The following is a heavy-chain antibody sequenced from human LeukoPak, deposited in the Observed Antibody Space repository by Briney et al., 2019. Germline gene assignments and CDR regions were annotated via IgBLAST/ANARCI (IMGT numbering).Heavy chain of an antibody. Sequence: GGSVRLSCAASGFTFRIYNMKWVRQAPGKGLEWVSYISVSRGTIYYTDSVKGRFTISRDNAKNSLYLQMNSLRAEDTAVYYCARDSPRGSGSYYSDFDYWGQGTLVTVSS. D-gene: IGHD3-10*01. J-gene: IGHJ4*02. CDR2: ISVSRGTI. CDR1: GFTFRIYN. V-gene: IGHV3-48*01. CDR3: ARDSPRGSGSYYSDFDY.